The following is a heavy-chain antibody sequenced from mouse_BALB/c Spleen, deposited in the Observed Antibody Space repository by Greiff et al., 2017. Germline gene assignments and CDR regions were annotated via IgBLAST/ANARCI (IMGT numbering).Heavy chain of an antibody. Sequence: EVQVVESGGGLVKPGGSLKLSCAASGFTFSSYAMSWVRQTPEKRLEWVASISSGGSTYYPDSVKGRFTISRDNARNILYLQMSSLRSEDTAMYYCARAYYGNYGDDWGQGTTLTVSS. D-gene: IGHD2-10*01. CDR3: ARAYYGNYGDD. CDR2: ISSGGST. V-gene: IGHV5-6-5*01. CDR1: GFTFSSYA. J-gene: IGHJ2*01.